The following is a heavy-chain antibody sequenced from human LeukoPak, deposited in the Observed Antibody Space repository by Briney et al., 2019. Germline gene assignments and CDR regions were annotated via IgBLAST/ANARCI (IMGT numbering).Heavy chain of an antibody. J-gene: IGHJ3*02. Sequence: GGSLRLSCAASGFTFSSYSMNWVRQAPGKGLEWVSFISSSRSYIYYADSVKGRFTISRDNAENSLYLQMNSLRAEDTALYYCARQRCGGDCYSGAFDIWGQGTMVTVSS. CDR2: ISSSRSYI. V-gene: IGHV3-21*01. CDR3: ARQRCGGDCYSGAFDI. D-gene: IGHD2-21*02. CDR1: GFTFSSYS.